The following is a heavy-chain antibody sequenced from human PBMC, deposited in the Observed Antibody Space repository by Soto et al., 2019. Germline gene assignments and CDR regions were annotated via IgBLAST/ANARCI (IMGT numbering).Heavy chain of an antibody. Sequence: GGSLRLSCAASGFTFSSYAMSWVRQAPGKGLEWVSAISGSGGSTYYADSVKGRFTISRDNSKNTLYLQMNSLRAEDTAVYYCAKVGGNIVLMVYAIGTAFDIWGQGTMVTVSS. J-gene: IGHJ3*02. D-gene: IGHD2-8*01. CDR3: AKVGGNIVLMVYAIGTAFDI. V-gene: IGHV3-23*01. CDR1: GFTFSSYA. CDR2: ISGSGGST.